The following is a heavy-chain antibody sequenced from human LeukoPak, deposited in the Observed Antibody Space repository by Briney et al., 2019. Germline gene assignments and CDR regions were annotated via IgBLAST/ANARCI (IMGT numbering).Heavy chain of an antibody. J-gene: IGHJ3*02. Sequence: GAALKTSCKGSGYIFTSYWIGWVRQMPGKGLEWIGIIYPGDSDTRYSQSFQGQVTISADKSISTAYLQWSSLKASDTAMYYCARHLRYCSSTSCYPGAFDIWGQGTMVTVSS. CDR2: IYPGDSDT. CDR3: ARHLRYCSSTSCYPGAFDI. D-gene: IGHD2-2*01. V-gene: IGHV5-51*01. CDR1: GYIFTSYW.